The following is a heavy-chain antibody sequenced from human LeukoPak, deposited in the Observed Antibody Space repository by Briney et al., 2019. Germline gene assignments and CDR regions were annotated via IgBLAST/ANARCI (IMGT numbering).Heavy chain of an antibody. CDR2: INWNGGST. Sequence: GGSLRLYYAASGFTFDDYGMSWVRPAPGKGLEWVSGINWNGGSTGYADSVKGRFTISRDNAKNSLYLQMNSLRAEDTALYYCAREGYSSSSSDYWGQGTLVTVSS. CDR3: AREGYSSSSSDY. CDR1: GFTFDDYG. D-gene: IGHD6-6*01. V-gene: IGHV3-20*03. J-gene: IGHJ4*02.